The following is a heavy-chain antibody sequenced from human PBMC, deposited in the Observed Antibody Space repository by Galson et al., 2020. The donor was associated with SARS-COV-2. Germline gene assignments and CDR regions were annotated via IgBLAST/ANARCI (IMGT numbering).Heavy chain of an antibody. CDR2: ISSSGSTI. CDR1: GFTFSDYY. Sequence: GGSLRLSCAASGFTFSDYYMSWIRQAPGKGLEWVSYISSSGSTIYYADSVKGRFTISRDNAKNSLYLQMNSLRAEDTAVYYCAKTYYDFWPDYCGQGTLVTVSS. D-gene: IGHD3-3*01. CDR3: AKTYYDFWPDY. V-gene: IGHV3-11*01. J-gene: IGHJ4*02.